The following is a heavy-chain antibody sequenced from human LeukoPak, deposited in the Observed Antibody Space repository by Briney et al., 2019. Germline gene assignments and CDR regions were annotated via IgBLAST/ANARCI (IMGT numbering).Heavy chain of an antibody. D-gene: IGHD4-17*01. J-gene: IGHJ4*02. CDR1: GGSISSYY. Sequence: SETLSLTCTVSGGSISSYYWSWIRQPPGKGLEWIGYIYYSGSTNYNPSLKSRVTISVDTSKNQFSLKLSSVTAADTAVYYCARGYTVTSDPAFDYWGQGTLVTVSS. V-gene: IGHV4-59*01. CDR3: ARGYTVTSDPAFDY. CDR2: IYYSGST.